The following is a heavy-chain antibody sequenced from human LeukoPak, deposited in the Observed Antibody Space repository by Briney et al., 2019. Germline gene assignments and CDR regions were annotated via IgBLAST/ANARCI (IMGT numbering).Heavy chain of an antibody. Sequence: GRSLRLSCAASGFTFSSYAMHWVRQAPGKGLEWVAVISYDGSNKYYADSVKGRFTISRDNAKNSLYLQMNSLRAEDTAVYYCARDHGSGSYWVDYWGQGTLVTVSS. V-gene: IGHV3-30-3*01. J-gene: IGHJ4*02. CDR1: GFTFSSYA. CDR3: ARDHGSGSYWVDY. CDR2: ISYDGSNK. D-gene: IGHD3-10*01.